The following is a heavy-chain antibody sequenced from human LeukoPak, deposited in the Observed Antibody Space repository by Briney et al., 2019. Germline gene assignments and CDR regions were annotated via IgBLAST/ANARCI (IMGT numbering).Heavy chain of an antibody. D-gene: IGHD4-11*01. CDR3: ARWMATVTTPDY. J-gene: IGHJ4*02. V-gene: IGHV1-2*02. CDR1: GYTFNGFY. CDR2: INPNSGGT. Sequence: ATVKVSCKASGYTFNGFYLHWVRQASGQGLEWRGWINPNSGGTNYAQKFQGRVTMTRDTSISTAYMELSRLRSDDTAVYYCARWMATVTTPDYWGQGTLVTVSS.